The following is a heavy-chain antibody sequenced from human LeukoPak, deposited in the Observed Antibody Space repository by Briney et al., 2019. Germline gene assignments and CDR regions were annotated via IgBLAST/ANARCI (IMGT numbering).Heavy chain of an antibody. CDR2: INPNSGGT. V-gene: IGHV1-2*02. CDR3: ARSVDYGSGSYYNFDGYYFDY. D-gene: IGHD3-10*01. J-gene: IGHJ4*02. Sequence: ASVKVSCKASGYTFTGYYMHWVRQAPGQGLEWMGWINPNSGGTNYAQKFQGRVTMTRDTSISTAYMELSRLRSDDTAVYYCARSVDYGSGSYYNFDGYYFDYWGQGTLVTVSS. CDR1: GYTFTGYY.